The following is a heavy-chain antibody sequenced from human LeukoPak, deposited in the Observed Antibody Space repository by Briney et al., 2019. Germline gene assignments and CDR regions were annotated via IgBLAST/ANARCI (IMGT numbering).Heavy chain of an antibody. V-gene: IGHV1-18*01. D-gene: IGHD6-6*01. CDR3: ARDHTAARPNWFDP. CDR1: GYTLSTYG. J-gene: IGHJ5*02. CDR2: ISAYNGNT. Sequence: ASVKVSCKAAGYTLSTYGISWVRQAPGQGLEWMGWISAYNGNTNYPQKFQDRVTMTTDTSTSTAYMELRSLRSDDTAVYYCARDHTAARPNWFDPWGQGTLVTVSS.